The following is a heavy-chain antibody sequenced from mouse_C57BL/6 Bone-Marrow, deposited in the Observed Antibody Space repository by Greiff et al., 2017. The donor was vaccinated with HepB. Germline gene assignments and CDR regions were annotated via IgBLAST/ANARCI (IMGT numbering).Heavy chain of an antibody. Sequence: EVKLVESGGGLVKPGGSLKLSCAASGFTFSDYGMHWVRQAPEKGLEWVAYISSGSSTIYYADTVKGRFTISRDNAKNTLFLQMTSLRSEDTAMYYCARGCYYYGSWFAYCGQGTLVTVSA. D-gene: IGHD1-1*01. J-gene: IGHJ3*01. CDR1: GFTFSDYG. CDR2: ISSGSSTI. CDR3: ARGCYYYGSWFAY. V-gene: IGHV5-17*01.